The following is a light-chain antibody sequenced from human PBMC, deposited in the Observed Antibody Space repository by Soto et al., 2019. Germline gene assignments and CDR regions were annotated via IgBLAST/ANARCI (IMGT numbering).Light chain of an antibody. Sequence: QSALTQPPSASGSPGQSVTISCTGTSSDVGAYNYVSWYQQYPGKAPKLMIYEVSKRPPGVPDRFSGSKSGKTASLTVSGVQPEDEADYYCTSYAGSDIWVFGGGTKLTVL. CDR1: SSDVGAYNY. CDR3: TSYAGSDIWV. J-gene: IGLJ3*02. V-gene: IGLV2-8*01. CDR2: EVS.